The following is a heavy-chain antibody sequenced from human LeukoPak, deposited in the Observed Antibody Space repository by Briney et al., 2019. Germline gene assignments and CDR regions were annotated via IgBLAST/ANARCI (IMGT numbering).Heavy chain of an antibody. CDR1: GFTFSSYG. Sequence: GGSLRLSCAASGFTFSSYGMHWVRQAPGKGLEWVAFIRYDGSNKYYADSVKGRFTISRDNAKNFLYLQMNSLRAEDTALYYCAKDLYDSSVGGAFDIWGQGTKVTVSS. J-gene: IGHJ3*02. CDR2: IRYDGSNK. CDR3: AKDLYDSSVGGAFDI. V-gene: IGHV3-30*02. D-gene: IGHD3-22*01.